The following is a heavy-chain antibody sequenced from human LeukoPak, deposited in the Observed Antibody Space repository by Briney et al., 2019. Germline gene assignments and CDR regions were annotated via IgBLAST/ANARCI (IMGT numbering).Heavy chain of an antibody. J-gene: IGHJ5*02. CDR3: ARDGAEPRYNWFDP. V-gene: IGHV4-4*07. CDR1: GGSISSYY. CDR2: IYTSGST. Sequence: SETLSLTCTVSGGSISSYYWSWIRQPAGKGLEWIGRIYTSGSTNYSPSLKSRVTMSVDTSKNQFSLKLSSVTAADTAVYYCARDGAEPRYNWFDPWGQGTLVTVSS. D-gene: IGHD1-14*01.